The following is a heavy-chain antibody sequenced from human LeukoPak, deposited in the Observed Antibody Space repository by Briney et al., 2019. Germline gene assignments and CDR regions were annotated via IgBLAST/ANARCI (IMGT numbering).Heavy chain of an antibody. J-gene: IGHJ5*02. CDR1: GGSISSYY. CDR2: IYYSGST. D-gene: IGHD6-6*01. CDR3: ARRGIAARRGAWFDP. Sequence: SETLSLTCTVSGGSISSYYWGWIRQPPGKGLEWIGSIYYSGSTYHNPSLKSRVTISVDTSKNQFSLKLSCVTAADTAVYYCARRGIAARRGAWFDPWGQGTLVTVSS. V-gene: IGHV4-39*01.